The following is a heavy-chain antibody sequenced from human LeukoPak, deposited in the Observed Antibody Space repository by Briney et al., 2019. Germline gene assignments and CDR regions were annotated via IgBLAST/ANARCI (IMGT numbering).Heavy chain of an antibody. CDR2: IFYSGST. CDR1: SGSISTSNYY. V-gene: IGHV4-39*07. J-gene: IGHJ4*02. Sequence: SETLSLTCTVSSGSISTSNYYWGWVRQPPGKALEWFGNIFYSGSTYYNPSLKSRVTMPVDTSKYQFSLKLSSVTAADTAVYYCARDMYYYDSSGYYRFDYWGQGTLVTVSS. D-gene: IGHD3-22*01. CDR3: ARDMYYYDSSGYYRFDY.